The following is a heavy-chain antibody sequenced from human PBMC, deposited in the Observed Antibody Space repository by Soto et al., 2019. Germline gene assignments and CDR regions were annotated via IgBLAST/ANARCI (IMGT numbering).Heavy chain of an antibody. J-gene: IGHJ5*02. CDR3: ARHYSSGSRNWFDP. D-gene: IGHD6-19*01. CDR2: IYYSGST. CDR1: GGSIDSSSYF. V-gene: IGHV4-39*01. Sequence: SETMSLTCSVSGGSIDSSSYFWGWVRQHPRKGLEWIGSIYYSGSTYYNPSLRSRDTISVDTCKNQFSLKLSSVTAADTAVFYCARHYSSGSRNWFDPWGQGTLVTSPQ.